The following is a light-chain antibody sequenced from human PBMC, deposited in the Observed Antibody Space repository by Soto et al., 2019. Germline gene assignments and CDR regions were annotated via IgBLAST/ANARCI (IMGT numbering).Light chain of an antibody. CDR2: HAS. CDR1: QSISNW. J-gene: IGKJ1*01. CDR3: QQYNSYS. Sequence: DIQMTQSPSTLAASVGDRVTITCRASQSISNWLAWYQPKPGXAXXLLIYHASTLESGVPSRFSGSGSGTELTLTISSLQPDDFATYYCQQYNSYSFGQGTKVDIK. V-gene: IGKV1-5*01.